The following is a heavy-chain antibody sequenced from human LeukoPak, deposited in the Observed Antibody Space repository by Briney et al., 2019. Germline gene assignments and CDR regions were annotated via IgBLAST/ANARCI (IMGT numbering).Heavy chain of an antibody. D-gene: IGHD2-2*01. J-gene: IGHJ2*01. CDR3: ATAKGGVVPAASYWYFDL. CDR2: INPSGGST. Sequence: ASVKVSCKASGYTFTRYYMHWVRQAPGQGLEWMGRINPSGGSTSYAQKFQGRVTITRAMSTSTVYMELSSLRSADTAVYYCATAKGGVVPAASYWYFDLWGRGALVTVSS. V-gene: IGHV1-46*01. CDR1: GYTFTRYY.